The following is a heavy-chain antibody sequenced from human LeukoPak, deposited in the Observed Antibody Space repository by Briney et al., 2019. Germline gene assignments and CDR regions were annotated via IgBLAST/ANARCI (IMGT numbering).Heavy chain of an antibody. CDR2: INPNSGGT. CDR1: GDTFTGYY. CDR3: ARDKSEMATSISDAFDI. Sequence: ASVWVSCKAFGDTFTGYYMHWVRQAPGQGLEWLGWINPNSGGTNYAQKFQGRVTMTRDTSISTAYMELSRLRSDDTAVYYRARDKSEMATSISDAFDIWGQGTMVTVSS. D-gene: IGHD5-24*01. V-gene: IGHV1-2*02. J-gene: IGHJ3*02.